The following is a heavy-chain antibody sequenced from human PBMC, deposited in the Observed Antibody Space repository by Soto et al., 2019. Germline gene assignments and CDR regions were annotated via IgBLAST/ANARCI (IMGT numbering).Heavy chain of an antibody. D-gene: IGHD7-27*01. Sequence: QVQLVESGGGVVQPGRSLRLSCAASGFSFSISPMHWVRQAPGKGPEWVALISYDGTNKFYADSVKGRFTISRDNSKSTFYLQVDSLRPEDAAVYYCARDPKTSGGQHWAFNYFDSWGQGTLVTVFS. CDR1: GFSFSISP. CDR3: ARDPKTSGGQHWAFNYFDS. CDR2: ISYDGTNK. J-gene: IGHJ4*02. V-gene: IGHV3-30-3*01.